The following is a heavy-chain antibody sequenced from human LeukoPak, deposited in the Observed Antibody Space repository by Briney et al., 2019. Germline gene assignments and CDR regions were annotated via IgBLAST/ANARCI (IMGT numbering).Heavy chain of an antibody. J-gene: IGHJ4*02. Sequence: GGSLRLSCAASGFTFSSYAMHWVRQAPGKGLEWVAVISYDGSNKYYADSVKGRFTISRDNSKNTLYLQMNSLRAGDTAVYYCAREYYGSGSYTRSLDYWGQGTLVTVSS. CDR2: ISYDGSNK. V-gene: IGHV3-30*04. CDR1: GFTFSSYA. D-gene: IGHD3-10*01. CDR3: AREYYGSGSYTRSLDY.